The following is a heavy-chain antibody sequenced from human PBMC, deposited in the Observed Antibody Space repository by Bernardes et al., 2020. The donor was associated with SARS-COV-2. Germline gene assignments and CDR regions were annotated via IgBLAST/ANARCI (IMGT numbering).Heavy chain of an antibody. J-gene: IGHJ6*02. CDR1: GGSISSYY. CDR2: IYHSGST. Sequence: SETLSLICTVSGGSISSYYWSWIRQPPGKGLEWIGYIYHSGSTNYNPSLKSRVTISVDTSKNQFSLKLTSVTAADTAVYYCARGVQGVIITSPYYYGMDVWGQGTTVTVSS. CDR3: ARGVQGVIITSPYYYGMDV. V-gene: IGHV4-59*01. D-gene: IGHD3-10*01.